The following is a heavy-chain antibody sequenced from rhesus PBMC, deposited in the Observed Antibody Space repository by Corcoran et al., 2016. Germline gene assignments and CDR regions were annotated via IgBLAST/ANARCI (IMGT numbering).Heavy chain of an antibody. CDR1: SGSVGGSNR. V-gene: IGHV4-93*02. D-gene: IGHD3-3*01. J-gene: IGHJ6*01. Sequence: QGHLQESGPAVVKPSDTLSPTCPVSSGSVGGSNRWPCARQSPGEGLEWIGAFYGSGGYHEYNPSLDRRVTISVDASKNQFFLRVTSVTAADSATYYCGRRPNYNGLDSWGQGVVVTVSS. CDR3: GRRPNYNGLDS. CDR2: FYGSGGYH.